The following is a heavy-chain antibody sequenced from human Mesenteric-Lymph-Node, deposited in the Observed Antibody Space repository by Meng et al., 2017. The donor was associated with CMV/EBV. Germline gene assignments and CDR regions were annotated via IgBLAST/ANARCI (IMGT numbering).Heavy chain of an antibody. CDR2: VYWDDDK. CDR1: GFSLSTSGVG. CDR3: AHDKVAVGTGYFDH. J-gene: IGHJ4*02. Sequence: FPGFSLSTSGVGVAWIRQPPGKALEWLAVVYWDDDKRYNPSLKTRLSITKDNSKDQVVLTMTNMDPVDTATYFCAHDKVAVGTGYFDHWGQGTLVTVSS. D-gene: IGHD2-8*02. V-gene: IGHV2-5*02.